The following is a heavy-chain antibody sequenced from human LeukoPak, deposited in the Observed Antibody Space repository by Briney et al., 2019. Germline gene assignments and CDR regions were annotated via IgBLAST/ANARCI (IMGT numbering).Heavy chain of an antibody. D-gene: IGHD1-1*01. V-gene: IGHV4-59*12. CDR1: GGSISSYY. Sequence: SETLSLTCTVSGGSISSYYWSWIRQPPGKGLEWIGYIYHSGSTYYNPSLKSRVTISVDRSKNQFSLKLSSVTAADTAVYYCARDGLWTYYYMDVWGKGTTVTVSS. J-gene: IGHJ6*03. CDR3: ARDGLWTYYYMDV. CDR2: IYHSGST.